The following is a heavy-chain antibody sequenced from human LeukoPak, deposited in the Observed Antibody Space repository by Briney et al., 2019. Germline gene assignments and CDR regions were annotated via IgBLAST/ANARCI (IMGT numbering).Heavy chain of an antibody. Sequence: GGSLRLSCAASGFTFSSYWMHWVRQAPGKGLVWVSHINSDGSSTNYAGSVKGRFTISRDNAKNTVYLQMNSLRAEDTAVYYCATSRTFDYWGQGTLVTVSS. CDR2: INSDGSST. D-gene: IGHD2-8*01. V-gene: IGHV3-74*01. J-gene: IGHJ4*02. CDR3: ATSRTFDY. CDR1: GFTFSSYW.